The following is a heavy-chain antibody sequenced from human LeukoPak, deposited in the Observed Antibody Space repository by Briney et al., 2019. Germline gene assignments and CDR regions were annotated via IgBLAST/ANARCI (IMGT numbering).Heavy chain of an antibody. D-gene: IGHD5-24*01. J-gene: IGHJ5*02. CDR3: ARVLGHRQYNWFDP. V-gene: IGHV1-2*02. CDR2: INPNSGGT. Sequence: ASVKVSCKASGYTFTGYYMHWVRQAPGQGLEWMGWINPNSGGTNYAQKFQGRVTMTRDTSISTAYMELSRLRSDDTAVYYCARVLGHRQYNWFDPWGQGTLVTASS. CDR1: GYTFTGYY.